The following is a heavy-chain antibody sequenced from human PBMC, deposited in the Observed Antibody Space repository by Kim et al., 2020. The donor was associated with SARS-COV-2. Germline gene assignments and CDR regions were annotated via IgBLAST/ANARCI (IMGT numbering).Heavy chain of an antibody. CDR2: IGGSGDST. V-gene: IGHV3-23*01. J-gene: IGHJ4*02. CDR3: AKLSRSSCYTPIEY. CDR1: GFTFSSYA. Sequence: GGSLRLSCAASGFTFSSYAMSWVRQAPGKGLEWVSAIGGSGDSTYYADSVKGRFTISRDNSKNTLYVQMNSLRAEDTAVYYCAKLSRSSCYTPIEYWGQGTLVTVSS. D-gene: IGHD2-2*02.